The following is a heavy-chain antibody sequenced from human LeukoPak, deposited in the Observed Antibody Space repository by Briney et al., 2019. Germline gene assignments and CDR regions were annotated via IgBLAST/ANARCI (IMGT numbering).Heavy chain of an antibody. CDR1: GYTLTELS. V-gene: IGHV1-24*01. CDR3: ATMGESTVVTDY. D-gene: IGHD4-23*01. J-gene: IGHJ4*02. CDR2: FDPEDGET. Sequence: ASVKVSCKVSGYTLTELSMHWVRQAPGKGLEWMGGFDPEDGETIYAQKFQGRVTMTEDTSTDTAYMELSSLRSEDTAVYYCATMGESTVVTDYWGQGILVTVSS.